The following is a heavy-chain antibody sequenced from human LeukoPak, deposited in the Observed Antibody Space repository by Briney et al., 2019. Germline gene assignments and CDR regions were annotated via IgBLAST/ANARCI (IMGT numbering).Heavy chain of an antibody. J-gene: IGHJ6*02. CDR2: ISGSGGST. D-gene: IGHD3-10*01. CDR3: AKSIYGSGSYPGMDV. Sequence: PGGSLRLSCAASGFTVSSNYMSRVRQAPGKGLEWVSAISGSGGSTYYADSVKGRFTISRDNSKNTLYLQMDSLRAEDTAVYYCAKSIYGSGSYPGMDVWGQGTTVTVSS. V-gene: IGHV3-23*01. CDR1: GFTVSSNY.